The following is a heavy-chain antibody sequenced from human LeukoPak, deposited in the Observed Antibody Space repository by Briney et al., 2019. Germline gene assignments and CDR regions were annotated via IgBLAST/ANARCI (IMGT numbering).Heavy chain of an antibody. D-gene: IGHD3-22*01. CDR2: ISSSGSTI. J-gene: IGHJ3*02. Sequence: GGSLRLSCAASGFTFSSYEMNWVRQAPGKGLEWVSYISSSGSTIYYADSVKGRFTISRDNAKNSLYLQMNSLRAGDTALYYCARDHHRRLYDSQARETFDIWGQGTMVTVSS. CDR1: GFTFSSYE. CDR3: ARDHHRRLYDSQARETFDI. V-gene: IGHV3-48*03.